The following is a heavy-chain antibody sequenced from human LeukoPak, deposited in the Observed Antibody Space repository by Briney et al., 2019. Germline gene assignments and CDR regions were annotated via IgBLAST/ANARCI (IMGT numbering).Heavy chain of an antibody. V-gene: IGHV4-31*03. Sequence: SETLSLTCTVSGGSISSGGYYWSWIRQHPGKGLEWIGYIYYSGSTYYNPSLKSRVTISVDTSKNQFSQKLSSVTAADTAVYYCARDGGSGNSSYWGQGTLVTVSS. CDR1: GGSISSGGYY. CDR2: IYYSGST. J-gene: IGHJ4*02. CDR3: ARDGGSGNSSY. D-gene: IGHD3-10*01.